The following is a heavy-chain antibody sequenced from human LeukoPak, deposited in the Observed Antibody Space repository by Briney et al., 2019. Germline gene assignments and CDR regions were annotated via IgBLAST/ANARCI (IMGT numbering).Heavy chain of an antibody. CDR1: GITFSTYS. V-gene: IGHV3-21*01. Sequence: PGGSLRLSCAASGITFSTYSMNWVRQAPGKGLEWVSAISSSSSYIYYADSVKGRFTISRDNAKKSLYLQMNSLRAEDTAVYYCARDKTHYFDYWGQGTLVTVSS. CDR2: ISSSSSYI. CDR3: ARDKTHYFDY. J-gene: IGHJ4*02.